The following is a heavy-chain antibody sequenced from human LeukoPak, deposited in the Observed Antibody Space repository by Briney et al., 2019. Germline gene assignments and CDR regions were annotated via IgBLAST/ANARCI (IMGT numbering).Heavy chain of an antibody. CDR2: IYTSGST. CDR1: GGSISSYY. V-gene: IGHV4-4*09. D-gene: IGHD3-3*02. CDR3: ASHHMSIDAFDI. J-gene: IGHJ3*02. Sequence: SETLSLTCTVSGGSISSYYWSWIRQPPGKGLEWIGYIYTSGSTNYNPSLKSRVTISVDTSKNQFSLKLSSVTAADTAVYYCASHHMSIDAFDIWGQGTMVTVSS.